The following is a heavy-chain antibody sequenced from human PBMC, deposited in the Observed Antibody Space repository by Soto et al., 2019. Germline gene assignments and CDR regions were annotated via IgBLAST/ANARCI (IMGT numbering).Heavy chain of an antibody. CDR3: ARDHFRSYDFWSGYSGPLYYYGMDV. J-gene: IGHJ6*02. CDR1: GYTFTSYG. D-gene: IGHD3-3*01. V-gene: IGHV1-18*01. CDR2: ISAYNGNT. Sequence: ASVKVSCKASGYTFTSYGISWVRQAPGQGLEWMGWISAYNGNTNYAQKLQGRVTMTTDTSTSTAYMELRSLRSDDTAVYYCARDHFRSYDFWSGYSGPLYYYGMDVWGQGTTVTVSS.